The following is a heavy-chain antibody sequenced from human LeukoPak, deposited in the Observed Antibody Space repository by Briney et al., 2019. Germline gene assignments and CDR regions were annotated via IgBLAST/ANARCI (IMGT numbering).Heavy chain of an antibody. CDR2: IYPGDSDT. CDR3: ARGGYCSSTSCYNNWFDP. V-gene: IGHV5-51*01. J-gene: IGHJ5*02. D-gene: IGHD2-2*02. CDR1: GYSFTSYW. Sequence: GESLKISCKGSGYSFTSYWIGWVRQMPGKGVEWMGIIYPGDSDTRYSPSFQGQVTISADKSISTAYLQWSSLKASDTAMYYCARGGYCSSTSCYNNWFDPWGQGTLVTVSS.